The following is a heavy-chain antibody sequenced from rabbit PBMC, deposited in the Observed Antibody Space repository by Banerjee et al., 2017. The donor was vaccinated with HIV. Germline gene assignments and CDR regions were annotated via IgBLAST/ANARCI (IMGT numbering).Heavy chain of an antibody. CDR1: GFSFSRGYD. D-gene: IGHD1-1*01. CDR3: ARDNGSGDYIDVYFDL. V-gene: IGHV1S45*01. J-gene: IGHJ4*01. Sequence: QEQLEESGGGLVKPEGSLTLTCKDSGFSFSRGYDMCWVRQAPGKGLEWIGIGYTGNGKTYYASWAKGRFTISKSSSTTVTLQMTSLTAADTATYFCARDNGSGDYIDVYFDLWGQGTLVTVS. CDR2: GYTGNGKT.